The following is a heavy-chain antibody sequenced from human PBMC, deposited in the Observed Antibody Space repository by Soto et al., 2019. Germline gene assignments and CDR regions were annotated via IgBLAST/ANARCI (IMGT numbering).Heavy chain of an antibody. V-gene: IGHV3-30-3*01. CDR3: ARDHTSMVRGGIQYYFDY. CDR2: ISYDGSNK. D-gene: IGHD3-10*01. J-gene: IGHJ4*02. Sequence: QVQLVESGGGVVQPGRSLRLSCAASGFTFSSYAMHWVRQAPGKGLEWVAVISYDGSNKYYADSVKGRFTISRDNSKNTLYLQMNSLRAEDTAVYYWARDHTSMVRGGIQYYFDYWGQGTLVTVSS. CDR1: GFTFSSYA.